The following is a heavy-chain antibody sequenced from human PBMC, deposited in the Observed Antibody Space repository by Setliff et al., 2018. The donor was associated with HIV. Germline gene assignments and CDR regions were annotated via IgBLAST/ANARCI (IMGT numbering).Heavy chain of an antibody. J-gene: IGHJ4*02. Sequence: GESLKISCAASGFTLSGYWLSWVRQAPGKGLEWVASIKQDGSEKYYVDSVKGRFTISRDNAKNSLYLQMNSLRAEDTAVYYCARFRLYHYSNKVDYWGQGTLVTVSS. CDR1: GFTLSGYW. CDR3: ARFRLYHYSNKVDY. CDR2: IKQDGSEK. D-gene: IGHD4-4*01. V-gene: IGHV3-7*01.